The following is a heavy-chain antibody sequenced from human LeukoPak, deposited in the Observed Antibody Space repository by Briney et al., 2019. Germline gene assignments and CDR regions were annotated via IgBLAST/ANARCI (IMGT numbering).Heavy chain of an antibody. V-gene: IGHV4-34*01. CDR3: AGGHKQWLVRGPYYYYMDV. J-gene: IGHJ6*03. Sequence: SETLSLTCDVYGGSFSGYYWSWIRQPPGKGLEWIGEINHSGSTNYNPSLKSRVTISVDTSKNQFPLKLSSVTAADTAVYYCAGGHKQWLVRGPYYYYMDVWGKGTTVTVSS. CDR2: INHSGST. D-gene: IGHD6-19*01. CDR1: GGSFSGYY.